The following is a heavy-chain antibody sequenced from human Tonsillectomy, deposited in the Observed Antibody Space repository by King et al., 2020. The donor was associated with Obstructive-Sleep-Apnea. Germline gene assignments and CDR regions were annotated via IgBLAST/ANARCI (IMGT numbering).Heavy chain of an antibody. CDR3: ARESARWFGDKGVDV. CDR2: IYHSGST. J-gene: IGHJ6*02. CDR1: GGSISTNGFY. V-gene: IGHV4-31*03. Sequence: VQLQESGPGVVKPSQTLSLTCTVSGGSISTNGFYWSWIRQLPGKGLEWIGYIYHSGSTHYNPSLRSRLIISVDTSKNQFSLNLTSVTAADTAVYYCARESARWFGDKGVDVWGQGTTVTVS. D-gene: IGHD3-10*01.